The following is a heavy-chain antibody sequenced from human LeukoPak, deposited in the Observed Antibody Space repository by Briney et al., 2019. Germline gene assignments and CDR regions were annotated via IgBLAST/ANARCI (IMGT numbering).Heavy chain of an antibody. J-gene: IGHJ4*02. CDR2: ISAYNGNT. CDR3: ARDTGHNYYDPRWNDY. CDR1: GYTFTSYG. Sequence: ASVKVSCKASGYTFTSYGISWVRQAPGQGLEWMGWISAYNGNTNYAQKLQGRVTMTTDTSTSTAYMELRSLRSDDTAVYYCARDTGHNYYDPRWNDYWGQGTLVTVSS. V-gene: IGHV1-18*01. D-gene: IGHD3-22*01.